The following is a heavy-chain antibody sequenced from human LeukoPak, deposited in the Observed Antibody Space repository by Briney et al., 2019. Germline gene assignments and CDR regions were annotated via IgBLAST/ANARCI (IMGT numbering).Heavy chain of an antibody. D-gene: IGHD6-19*01. Sequence: ASVKVSCKASGYTFTSYDINWVRQAPGQGLEWMGWISAYNGNTNYAQKLQGRVTMTTDTSTSTAYMELRSLRSDDTAVYYCARDLAVAAAFDIWGQGTMVTVSS. V-gene: IGHV1-18*01. CDR3: ARDLAVAAAFDI. CDR2: ISAYNGNT. J-gene: IGHJ3*02. CDR1: GYTFTSYD.